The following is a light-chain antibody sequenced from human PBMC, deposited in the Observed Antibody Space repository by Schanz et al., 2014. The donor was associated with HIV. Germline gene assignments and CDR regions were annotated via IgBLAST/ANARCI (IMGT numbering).Light chain of an antibody. CDR1: KLGDKY. CDR3: QVWDSSTVV. V-gene: IGLV3-1*01. Sequence: SYVLTQPPSVSVSPGQTASITCSGDKLGDKYACWYQQKPGQSPVLVIYQDSKRPSGIPERFSGSNSGNTATLTISRAQAGDEADYYCQVWDSSTVVFGGGTKLTVL. J-gene: IGLJ2*01. CDR2: QDS.